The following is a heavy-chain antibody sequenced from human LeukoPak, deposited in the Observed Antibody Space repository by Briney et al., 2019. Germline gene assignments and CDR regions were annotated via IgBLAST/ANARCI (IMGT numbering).Heavy chain of an antibody. CDR2: IYHSGST. Sequence: PSETLSLTCTVSGYSISSGYYWGWIRQPPGKGLEWIGSIYHSGSTYYNPSLKSRVTISVDTSKNQFSLKLSSVTAADTAVYYCARYIVGAFDYWGQGTLVTVSS. CDR1: GYSISSGYY. CDR3: ARYIVGAFDY. V-gene: IGHV4-38-2*02. J-gene: IGHJ4*02. D-gene: IGHD1-26*01.